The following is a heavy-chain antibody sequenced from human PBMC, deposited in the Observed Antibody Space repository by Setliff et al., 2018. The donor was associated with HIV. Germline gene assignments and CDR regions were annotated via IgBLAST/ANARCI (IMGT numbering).Heavy chain of an antibody. V-gene: IGHV3-11*04. CDR1: GFRFSVYS. D-gene: IGHD3-22*01. J-gene: IGHJ4*02. CDR3: ARGWGYYDSSGWDY. Sequence: GGSLRLSCAASGFRFSVYSMNWIRQAPGKGLEWISYMTSDEKTISYADSVKGRFTISRDNAKNSLYLQMNSLRAGDTAVYYCARGWGYYDSSGWDYWGQGTLVTVSS. CDR2: MTSDEKTI.